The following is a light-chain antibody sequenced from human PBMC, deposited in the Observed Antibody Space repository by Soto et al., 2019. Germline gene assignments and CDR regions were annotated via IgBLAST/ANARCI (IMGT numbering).Light chain of an antibody. Sequence: DIQMTQCPSSLSASVGDRVTITCRASQDIGNDLGWYQQKPGKAPKRLIYATSSLQSGVPSRFSGSGSGTEFTLTISSLQPEDFATYYSLQHHTYPRTFGQGTKVDIK. CDR2: ATS. V-gene: IGKV1-17*01. J-gene: IGKJ1*01. CDR1: QDIGND. CDR3: LQHHTYPRT.